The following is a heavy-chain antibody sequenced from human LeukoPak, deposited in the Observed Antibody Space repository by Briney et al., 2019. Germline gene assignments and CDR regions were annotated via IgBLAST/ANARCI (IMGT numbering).Heavy chain of an antibody. CDR3: ARPATYSSGWYVDY. CDR2: IYSGGST. Sequence: GGSLRLSCAASGFTVSSNYMSWVRQAPGKGLEWVSVIYSGGSTYYADSVKGRFTISRDNAKNSLYLQMNSLRAEDTAVYYCARPATYSSGWYVDYWGQGTLVTVSS. CDR1: GFTVSSNY. J-gene: IGHJ4*02. V-gene: IGHV3-53*01. D-gene: IGHD6-19*01.